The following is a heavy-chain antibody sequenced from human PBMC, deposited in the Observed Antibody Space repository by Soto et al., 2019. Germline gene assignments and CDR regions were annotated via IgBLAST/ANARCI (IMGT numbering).Heavy chain of an antibody. D-gene: IGHD1-26*01. Sequence: QVQLVQSGAEVKKPGSSVKVSCKASGGTFSSYAISWVRQAPGQGLEWMGGIIPIFGTANYAQKFQGRVTITADESTSTAYMERSSLRSEDTAVYYCARCKSGSYAGKNWFDPWGQGTLVTVSS. CDR3: ARCKSGSYAGKNWFDP. V-gene: IGHV1-69*01. J-gene: IGHJ5*02. CDR1: GGTFSSYA. CDR2: IIPIFGTA.